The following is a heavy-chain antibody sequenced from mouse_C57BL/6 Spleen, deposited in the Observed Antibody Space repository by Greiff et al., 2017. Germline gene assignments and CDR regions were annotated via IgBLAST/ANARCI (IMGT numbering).Heavy chain of an antibody. V-gene: IGHV5-9-1*02. J-gene: IGHJ3*01. CDR1: GFTFSSYA. CDR3: TRVRHLGGFAY. Sequence: EVLLVESGAGLVKPGGSLKLSCAASGFTFSSYAMSWVRQTPEPRLEWVAYISRGGDYIYYADTVKGRCTISRDNARNTLNRQMSSLKVEDTAMYYCTRVRHLGGFAYWGQGTLVTVAA. CDR2: ISRGGDYI.